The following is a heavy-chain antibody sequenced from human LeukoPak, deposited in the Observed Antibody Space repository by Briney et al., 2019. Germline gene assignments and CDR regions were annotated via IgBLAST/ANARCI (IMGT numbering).Heavy chain of an antibody. D-gene: IGHD6-25*01. CDR1: GFTFYSFT. Sequence: GGSLRLSCAASGFTFYSFTMNWVRQAPGKGLEWVSYISSGGSTIYYRDSVKGRFTISRDNAKNSLYLQMNSLSADDTGVYYCATTTSSAWMPFDYWGQGTLVAVSS. CDR2: ISSGGSTI. J-gene: IGHJ4*02. CDR3: ATTTSSAWMPFDY. V-gene: IGHV3-48*01.